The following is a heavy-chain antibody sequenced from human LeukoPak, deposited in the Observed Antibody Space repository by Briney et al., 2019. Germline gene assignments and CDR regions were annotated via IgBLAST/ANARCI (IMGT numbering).Heavy chain of an antibody. CDR1: GFTFSSHW. Sequence: HPGGSLRLSCADSGFTFSSHWMHWVRQAPGKGLVWVSRIKYDASSTSYADSVKGRFTISRDNAKNTLYLQMNSLRAEDTAVYYCARGATYAYYQDYWGQGTLVTVSS. V-gene: IGHV3-74*01. D-gene: IGHD1-26*01. J-gene: IGHJ4*02. CDR2: IKYDASST. CDR3: ARGATYAYYQDY.